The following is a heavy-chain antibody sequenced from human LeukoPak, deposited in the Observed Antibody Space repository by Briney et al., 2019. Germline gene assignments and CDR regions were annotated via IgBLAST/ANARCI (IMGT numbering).Heavy chain of an antibody. D-gene: IGHD4-11*01. Sequence: SETLSLTCAVYGGSFSGYYWSWIRQPPGKGLEWIGEINHSGSTNYNPSLKSRVTISVDTSKNQFPLKLSSVTAADTAVYYCTVSLAYYYYGMDVWGQGTTVTVSS. CDR1: GGSFSGYY. CDR3: TVSLAYYYYGMDV. CDR2: INHSGST. J-gene: IGHJ6*02. V-gene: IGHV4-34*01.